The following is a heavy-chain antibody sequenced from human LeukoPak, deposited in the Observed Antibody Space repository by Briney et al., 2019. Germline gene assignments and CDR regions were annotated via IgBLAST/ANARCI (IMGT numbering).Heavy chain of an antibody. Sequence: PSETLSLTCSVSGGSISSSSFYWGWIRQPPGRGLEWIGSMYYSGNTYYNPSLKSRVIISLDTSKNQLSLKLSPVTAADTAVYYCARDPYSSSSAAFDYWGQGTLVTVSS. D-gene: IGHD6-6*01. V-gene: IGHV4-39*02. CDR1: GGSISSSSFY. CDR3: ARDPYSSSSAAFDY. J-gene: IGHJ4*02. CDR2: MYYSGNT.